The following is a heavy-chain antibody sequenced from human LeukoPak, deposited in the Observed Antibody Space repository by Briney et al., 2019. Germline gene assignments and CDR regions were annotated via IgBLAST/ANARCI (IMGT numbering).Heavy chain of an antibody. CDR1: GLTFSNYA. CDR3: TRVGYIDEGIDY. J-gene: IGHJ4*02. CDR2: TSYDGTYK. D-gene: IGHD5-24*01. Sequence: PGGSLRLSCAVSGLTFSNYAFHWVRQAPGKGLEWVALTSYDGTYKYYGSSVRGRFTISRDNAKNSLYLQMNSLRAEDTANYCTRVGYIDEGIDYWGQGTLLTVSS. V-gene: IGHV3-30-3*01.